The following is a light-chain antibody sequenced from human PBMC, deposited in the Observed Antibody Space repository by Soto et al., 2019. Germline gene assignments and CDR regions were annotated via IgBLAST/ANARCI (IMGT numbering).Light chain of an antibody. V-gene: IGLV2-14*03. CDR1: TSDIGGYNY. Sequence: QSALTQPASVSGSPGQSITLSCTGSTSDIGGYNYVSWYQQHPGKAPKLLIYDVGYRPSGISDRFSGSKSGNTSSLTISGLQPEDEADYYCSSYGASSTLFGGGTQLTVL. CDR3: SSYGASSTL. J-gene: IGLJ2*01. CDR2: DVG.